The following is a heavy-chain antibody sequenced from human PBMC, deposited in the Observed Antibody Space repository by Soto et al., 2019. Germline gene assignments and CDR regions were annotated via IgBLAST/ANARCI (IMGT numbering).Heavy chain of an antibody. D-gene: IGHD6-13*01. V-gene: IGHV1-8*01. CDR2: MNPNSGNT. Sequence: ASVKVSCKASGYTFTSYDINWVRQATGQGLEWMGWMNPNSGNTGYAQKFQGRVTMTRNTSISTAYMELSSLRPEDTAVYYCARGQSSSWTGGYYYYYGMDVWGQGTTVTVSS. CDR3: ARGQSSSWTGGYYYYYGMDV. CDR1: GYTFTSYD. J-gene: IGHJ6*02.